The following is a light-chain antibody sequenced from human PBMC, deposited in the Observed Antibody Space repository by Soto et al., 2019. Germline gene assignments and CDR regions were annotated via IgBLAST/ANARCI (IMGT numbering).Light chain of an antibody. J-gene: IGKJ4*01. CDR1: QNILYTNNKNY. CDR2: WAS. V-gene: IGKV4-1*01. CDR3: QQCYSAPLT. Sequence: DIVMTQSPDSLAVSLGERATINCKSSQNILYTNNKNYLVWYQQKPGQPPKLLISWASTRESGVPDRFSGSGSGTDFTLTISSLQAADVAVYYCQQCYSAPLTFGGGTKVEI.